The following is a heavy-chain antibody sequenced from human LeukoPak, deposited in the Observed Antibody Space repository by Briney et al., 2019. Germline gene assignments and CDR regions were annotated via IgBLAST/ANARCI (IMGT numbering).Heavy chain of an antibody. CDR2: IYYSGST. D-gene: IGHD5-12*01. V-gene: IGHV4-59*12. Sequence: SETLSLTCTVSGGSISNYYWSWIRQPPGKGLEWIGYIYYSGSTYYNPSLKSRVTISVDMSKNQFSLKLSSVTAADTAVYYCANSGYDRVKFDNWGQGTLVTVSS. J-gene: IGHJ4*02. CDR1: GGSISNYY. CDR3: ANSGYDRVKFDN.